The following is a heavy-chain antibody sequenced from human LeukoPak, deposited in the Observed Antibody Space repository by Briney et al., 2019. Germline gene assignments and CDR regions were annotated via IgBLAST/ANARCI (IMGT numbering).Heavy chain of an antibody. D-gene: IGHD3-9*01. Sequence: GGSLRLSCAASGFTFSSYAMSWVRQAPGKGLEWVSAISGSGGSTYYADSVKGRFTISRDNSKNTLYLQMNSLRAEDTAVYHCAKSVYFDWLLKTDWGQGTLVTVSS. CDR2: ISGSGGST. J-gene: IGHJ4*02. V-gene: IGHV3-23*01. CDR1: GFTFSSYA. CDR3: AKSVYFDWLLKTD.